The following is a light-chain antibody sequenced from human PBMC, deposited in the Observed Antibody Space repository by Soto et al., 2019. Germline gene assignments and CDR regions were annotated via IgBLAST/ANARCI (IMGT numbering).Light chain of an antibody. Sequence: QSVLTQPPSASGSPGQSVTISCTGTSSDVGGYNYVSWYQQHPGKAPKLMIYEVSKWPSGVPDRFSGSKSGNTASLTVSGLQAEDEADYYCSSYAGSNNLVFGTGTKV. CDR1: SSDVGGYNY. J-gene: IGLJ1*01. V-gene: IGLV2-8*01. CDR2: EVS. CDR3: SSYAGSNNLV.